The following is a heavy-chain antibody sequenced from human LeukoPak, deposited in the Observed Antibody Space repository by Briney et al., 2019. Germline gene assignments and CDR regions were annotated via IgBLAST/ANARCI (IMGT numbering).Heavy chain of an antibody. J-gene: IGHJ4*02. CDR1: GFTFSDYY. Sequence: GGSLRLSCAASGFTFSDYYMSWIRQAPGKGLEWVSYISSSGSTIYYADSVKGRFTISRDNAKNSLYLQMNSLRAEDTAVYYCARGQGLQYSSSWYAPVDYRGQGTLVTVSS. V-gene: IGHV3-11*01. CDR2: ISSSGSTI. D-gene: IGHD6-13*01. CDR3: ARGQGLQYSSSWYAPVDY.